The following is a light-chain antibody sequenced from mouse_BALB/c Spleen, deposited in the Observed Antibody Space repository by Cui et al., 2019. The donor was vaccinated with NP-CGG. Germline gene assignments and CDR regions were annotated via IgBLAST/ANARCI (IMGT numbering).Light chain of an antibody. Sequence: QAVVRQENVLTTSPGETVTLTCRSSTGAVTTSNYANWVQEKPDHLFTGLIGGTNNRAPGVPARFSGSLIGNKAALTISGAQTEDEAIYFCALWYSNHWLFGGGTKLTVL. J-gene: IGLJ1*01. CDR2: GTN. CDR1: TGAVTTSNY. V-gene: IGLV1*01. CDR3: ALWYSNHWL.